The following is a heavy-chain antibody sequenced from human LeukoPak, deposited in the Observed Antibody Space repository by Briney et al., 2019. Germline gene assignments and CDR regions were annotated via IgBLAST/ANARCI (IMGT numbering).Heavy chain of an antibody. V-gene: IGHV3-30*03. CDR2: ISYDGSNK. CDR1: GFTFSSYG. J-gene: IGHJ4*02. CDR3: ARDLPPGASTVPDY. Sequence: GRSLRLSCAASGFTFSSYGMHWVRQAPGKGLEWVAVISYDGSNKYYADSVKGRFTISRDNAKNSLYLQMNSLRAEDTAVYYCARDLPPGASTVPDYWGQGTLVTVSS. D-gene: IGHD4-17*01.